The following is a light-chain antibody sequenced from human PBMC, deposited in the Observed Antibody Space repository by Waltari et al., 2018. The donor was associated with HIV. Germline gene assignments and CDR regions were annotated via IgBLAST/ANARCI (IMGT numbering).Light chain of an antibody. V-gene: IGLV1-44*01. CDR1: SSNIGSNT. CDR2: SNN. J-gene: IGLJ3*02. CDR3: AAWDDSLNGWV. Sequence: QSVLTQPPSASGTPGQRVTISCSGSSSNIGSNTVNWYQQLPGTAPKLLIYSNNQRPSVVPDRFYGSKSGTSAALAISGLQSEDEADYYCAAWDDSLNGWVFGGGTKLTVL.